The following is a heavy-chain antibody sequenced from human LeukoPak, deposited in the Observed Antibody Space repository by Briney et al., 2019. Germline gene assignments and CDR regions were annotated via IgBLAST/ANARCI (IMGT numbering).Heavy chain of an antibody. CDR2: ISYDGSNK. CDR1: GFTFSSYA. Sequence: GGSLRLSCAASGFTFSSYAMHWVRQAPGKGLEWVAVISYDGSNKYYADSVKGRLTSSRDNSKNTLYLQMKSLRAEDTAVYYCARERGYSGYDSREYNYFDYWGQGTLVTVSS. V-gene: IGHV3-30*04. D-gene: IGHD5-12*01. CDR3: ARERGYSGYDSREYNYFDY. J-gene: IGHJ4*02.